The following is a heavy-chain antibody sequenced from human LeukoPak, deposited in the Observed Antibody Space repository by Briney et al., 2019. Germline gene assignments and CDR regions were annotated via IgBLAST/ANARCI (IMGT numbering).Heavy chain of an antibody. CDR1: GFTFSSYA. V-gene: IGHV3-33*08. CDR2: IWYDGSNK. Sequence: GGSLRLSCAASGFTFSSYAMHWVRQAPGKGLEWVAVIWYDGSNKYYADSVKGRFTISRDNSKNTLYLQMNSLRAEDTAVYYCARDRYIVLMVYEFDPWGQGTLVTVSS. CDR3: ARDRYIVLMVYEFDP. D-gene: IGHD2-8*01. J-gene: IGHJ5*02.